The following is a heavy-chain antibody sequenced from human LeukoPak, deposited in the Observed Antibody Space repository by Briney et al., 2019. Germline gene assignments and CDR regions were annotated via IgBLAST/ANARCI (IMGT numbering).Heavy chain of an antibody. CDR3: AGQYPKYHFGMDV. J-gene: IGHJ6*02. CDR2: IYYSGST. CDR1: GGSISSSSYY. D-gene: IGHD2/OR15-2a*01. Sequence: PSETLSLTCTVSGGSISSSSYYWGWIRQPPGKGLEWIGSIYYSGSTYYNPSLKSRVTISVDTSKNQFSLKLSSVTAADTAVYYCAGQYPKYHFGMDVWGQGTTVTVSS. V-gene: IGHV4-39*07.